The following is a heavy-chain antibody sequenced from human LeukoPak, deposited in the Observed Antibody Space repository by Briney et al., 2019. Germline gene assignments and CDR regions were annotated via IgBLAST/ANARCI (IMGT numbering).Heavy chain of an antibody. CDR2: IYYSGST. D-gene: IGHD5-18*01. CDR1: GGSISSYY. V-gene: IGHV4-59*01. Sequence: PSETLSLTCTVSGGSISSYYWSWIRQPPGKGLEWIGYIYYSGSTNYNPSLKSRVTISVDTSKNQFSLKLSSVTAADTAVYYCAREVRYSYGPYYYYYYMDVWGKGTTFTVSS. CDR3: AREVRYSYGPYYYYYYMDV. J-gene: IGHJ6*03.